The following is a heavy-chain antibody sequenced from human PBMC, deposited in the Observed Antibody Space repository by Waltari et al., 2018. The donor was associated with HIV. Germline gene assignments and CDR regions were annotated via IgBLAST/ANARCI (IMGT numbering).Heavy chain of an antibody. D-gene: IGHD6-6*01. CDR3: ARDLNGRIIAARPNAFDI. Sequence: QVQLQESGPGLVKPSETLSLTCAVSGYSIPSGYYWDWMRQPPGKGLEWIGSINHSGSTYYNPSLKSRVTISVDTSKNQFSLKLSSVTAADTAVYYCARDLNGRIIAARPNAFDIWGQGTMVTVSS. CDR1: GYSIPSGYY. V-gene: IGHV4-38-2*02. CDR2: INHSGST. J-gene: IGHJ3*02.